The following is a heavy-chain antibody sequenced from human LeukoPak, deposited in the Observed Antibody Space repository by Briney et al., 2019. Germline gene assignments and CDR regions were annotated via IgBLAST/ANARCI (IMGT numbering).Heavy chain of an antibody. CDR3: ARDYSGAFDI. Sequence: GGSLRLSCAASGFTFSSYAMNWVRQAPGKGLEWVSYISHTGSANSYADSVKGRFTISRDNGKNSLFLQMNSLRVEDTAVYYCARDYSGAFDIWGQGTMVTVSS. J-gene: IGHJ3*02. CDR2: ISHTGSAN. V-gene: IGHV3-48*03. CDR1: GFTFSSYA. D-gene: IGHD3-10*01.